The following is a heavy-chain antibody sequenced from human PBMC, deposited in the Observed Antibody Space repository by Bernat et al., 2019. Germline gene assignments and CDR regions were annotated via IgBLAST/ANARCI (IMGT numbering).Heavy chain of an antibody. V-gene: IGHV6-1*01. J-gene: IGHJ5*02. D-gene: IGHD6-13*01. CDR3: ARAFIAAAVVWFDL. CDR2: AYYRSKWYI. CDR1: GDSVSSNGAA. Sequence: QVQLQQSGPGLVKPSQTLSLTCAISGDSVSSNGAAWNWIRQSPSRGLEWLGRAYYRSKWYIDYAPSVKSRITINPETSKNQFSLQLNSVTPDDTAVYYCARAFIAAAVVWFDLWGQGNLVTVSS.